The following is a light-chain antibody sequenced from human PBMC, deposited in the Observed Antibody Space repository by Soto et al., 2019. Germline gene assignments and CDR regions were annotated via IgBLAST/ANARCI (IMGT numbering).Light chain of an antibody. CDR3: RQYNNWPTGT. CDR1: QCLXNN. Sequence: IVMTQSPATLSVSRGERATLSCRASQCLXNNFDWYQQKPGQAPGILISGQSTRATGIPARFIGSGSGTEFTLTLSSLQSEDFAVSFCRQYNNWPTGTFGPGTKVDIK. CDR2: GQS. V-gene: IGKV3-15*01. J-gene: IGKJ3*01.